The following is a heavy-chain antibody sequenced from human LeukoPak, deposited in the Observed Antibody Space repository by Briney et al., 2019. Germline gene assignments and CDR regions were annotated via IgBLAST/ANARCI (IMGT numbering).Heavy chain of an antibody. CDR2: IYTSGST. CDR1: GGSISSYY. D-gene: IGHD6-13*01. J-gene: IGHJ4*02. Sequence: SETLSLTCTVSGGSISSYYWSWIRQPAGKGLEWIGRIYTSGSTNYNPSLKSRVTMSVDTSKHQFSLKLSSVTAADTAVYYCARETPYSSSWLWADYWGQGTLVTVSS. V-gene: IGHV4-4*07. CDR3: ARETPYSSSWLWADY.